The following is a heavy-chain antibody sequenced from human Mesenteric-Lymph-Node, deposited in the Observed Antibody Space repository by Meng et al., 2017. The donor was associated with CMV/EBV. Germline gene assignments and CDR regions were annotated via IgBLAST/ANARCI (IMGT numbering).Heavy chain of an antibody. Sequence: QLQLQESGPGLVKPSETLSLTCTASGGSISSSSSYLGWIRQPPGKGLEWIGSIYYSGSTYYNPSLKSRVTISVDTSKNQFSLKLSSVTAADTAVYYCARDGDYYDSSGYSPFDYWGQGTLVTVSS. D-gene: IGHD3-22*01. CDR3: ARDGDYYDSSGYSPFDY. CDR1: GGSISSSSSY. J-gene: IGHJ4*02. V-gene: IGHV4-39*07. CDR2: IYYSGST.